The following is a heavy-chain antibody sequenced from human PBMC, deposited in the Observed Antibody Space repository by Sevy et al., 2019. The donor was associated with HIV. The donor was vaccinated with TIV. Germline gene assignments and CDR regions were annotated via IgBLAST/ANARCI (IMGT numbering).Heavy chain of an antibody. CDR2: IYSGGSA. V-gene: IGHV3-66*01. D-gene: IGHD3-3*01. CDR3: ARDNNFWGGYGKTYYGMDV. Sequence: GGSLRLSCAASGFTVSSNYMSWVRQAPGKGLEWVSVIYSGGSAYYADSVKGRFTISRDNSKNTLYLQMNSLRAEDTAVYYCARDNNFWGGYGKTYYGMDVWGQGTTVTVSS. J-gene: IGHJ6*02. CDR1: GFTVSSNY.